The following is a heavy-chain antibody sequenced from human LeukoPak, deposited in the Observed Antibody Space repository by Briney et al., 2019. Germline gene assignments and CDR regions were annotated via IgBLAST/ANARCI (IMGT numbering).Heavy chain of an antibody. Sequence: HAGGSLRLSCEVSGFTFSTYAMQWVRRAPGKGLEWVGVIVYDGSSKYYADSVKGRFTISRDNSRNTLYLQMNSLKTDDTAVYYCGRDVSAVAGTAWFDPWGQGTLVTVSS. D-gene: IGHD6-19*01. CDR1: GFTFSTYA. CDR3: GRDVSAVAGTAWFDP. CDR2: IVYDGSSK. V-gene: IGHV3-30*04. J-gene: IGHJ5*02.